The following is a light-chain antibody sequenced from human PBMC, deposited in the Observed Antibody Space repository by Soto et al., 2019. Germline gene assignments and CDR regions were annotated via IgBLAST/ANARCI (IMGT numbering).Light chain of an antibody. CDR2: AAS. Sequence: DIRLTQSPSFLSPSIGESVTITCRDSQVISTSLAWYQVKPGNTPNILIYAASTLESGVPSRFSATVSDTEFSLSITRLQTEDFAPYYCQHLFESPTTFGQWTRREIK. CDR1: QVISTS. CDR3: QHLFESPTT. V-gene: IGKV1-9*01. J-gene: IGKJ5*01.